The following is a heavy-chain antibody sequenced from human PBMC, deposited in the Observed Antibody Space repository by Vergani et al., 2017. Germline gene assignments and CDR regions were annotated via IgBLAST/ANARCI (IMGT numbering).Heavy chain of an antibody. V-gene: IGHV3-30*02. D-gene: IGHD3-22*01. CDR2: IRYDGSNK. CDR1: GFTFSSYG. CDR3: AKDSVYXYDSSGSPLPRTDY. J-gene: IGHJ4*02. Sequence: QVQLVESGGGVVQPGGSLRLSCAASGFTFSSYGMHWVRQAPGKGLEWVAFIRYDGSNKYYADSVKGRFTISRDNSKNTLYLQMNSLRAEDTAVYYCAKDSVYXYDSSGSPLPRTDYWGQGTLVTVSS.